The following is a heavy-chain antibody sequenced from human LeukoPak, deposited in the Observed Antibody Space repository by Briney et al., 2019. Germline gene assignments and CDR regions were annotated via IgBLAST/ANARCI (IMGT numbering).Heavy chain of an antibody. J-gene: IGHJ4*02. V-gene: IGHV5-51*01. Sequence: GESLKISCKGSGYSFTSYWIGWVRQMPGKGLEWMGIIYPGDSDTRYSPSFQGQVTISADRSISTAYLQWSSLKASDTAMYYCPRLPPNSYYDSSGYYFDYWGQGTLVTVSS. CDR1: GYSFTSYW. D-gene: IGHD3-22*01. CDR3: PRLPPNSYYDSSGYYFDY. CDR2: IYPGDSDT.